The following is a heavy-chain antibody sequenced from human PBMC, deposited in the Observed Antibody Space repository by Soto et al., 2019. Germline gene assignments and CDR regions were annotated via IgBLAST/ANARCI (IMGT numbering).Heavy chain of an antibody. CDR3: ARDQGYSSGSWFDP. CDR1: GYTFTGYY. J-gene: IGHJ5*02. CDR2: INPNSGGT. V-gene: IGHV1-2*02. Sequence: ASVKVSCKASGYTFTGYYMHWVRQAPGQGLEWMGWINPNSGGTNYAQKFQGRVTMTRDTSISTAYMELSRLRSDDTAVYYCARDQGYSSGSWFDPWGQGTLVTVSS. D-gene: IGHD6-19*01.